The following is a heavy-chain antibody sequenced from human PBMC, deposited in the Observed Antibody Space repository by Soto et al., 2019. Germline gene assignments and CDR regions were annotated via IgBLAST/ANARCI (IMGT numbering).Heavy chain of an antibody. CDR2: VIPMSGSS. J-gene: IGHJ6*02. V-gene: IGHV1-69*06. CDR1: GGIFSTYV. D-gene: IGHD1-26*01. CDR3: ARGRPRSGPPFYYYGLDV. Sequence: QVQLVQSGAEVKKPGSSVKVSCKASGGIFSTYVISWVRQAPGQGLEWMGRVIPMSGSSNYAQKFQGRVTITADKDTSIAYMEVRSLRSEDTAVYYCARGRPRSGPPFYYYGLDVWGQGTTVIVSS.